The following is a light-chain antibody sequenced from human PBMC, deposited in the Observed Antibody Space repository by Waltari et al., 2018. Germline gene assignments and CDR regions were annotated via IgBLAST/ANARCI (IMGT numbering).Light chain of an antibody. V-gene: IGKV4-1*01. CDR2: WAS. CDR1: QSVFSRANFKNY. Sequence: DFVMNQSPDSLAVSLGERAFINCKSSQSVFSRANFKNYLAWYQQRPGQPPNLLIYWASTRASGVPDRFVGSQSGSDFTLTINNLQPEDAGIYYCQQYYNSPSTFGQGTRLEIK. J-gene: IGKJ1*01. CDR3: QQYYNSPST.